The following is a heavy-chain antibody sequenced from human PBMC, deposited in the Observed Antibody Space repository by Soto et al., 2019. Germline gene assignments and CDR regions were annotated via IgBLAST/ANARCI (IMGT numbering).Heavy chain of an antibody. J-gene: IGHJ4*02. V-gene: IGHV3-23*01. CDR2: VSGSGGST. CDR1: GFTFSSYA. D-gene: IGHD3-16*01. CDR3: AKDRLAGGFDY. Sequence: GGSLRLSCAASGFTFSSYAMSWVRQAPGKGLEWVSVVSGSGGSTYYTDSAKGRFTISRDNSRNTVYLQMNSLRADDTAVYYCAKDRLAGGFDYWGQGTLVTVSS.